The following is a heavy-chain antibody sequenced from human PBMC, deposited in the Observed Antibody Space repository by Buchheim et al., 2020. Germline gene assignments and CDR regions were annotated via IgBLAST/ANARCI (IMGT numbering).Heavy chain of an antibody. V-gene: IGHV3-30*03. J-gene: IGHJ4*02. CDR2: ISYDGSNK. CDR3: ARATSDYGGNSGGYFDY. CDR1: GFTFSSYG. D-gene: IGHD4-23*01. Sequence: QVQLVESGGGVVQPGRSLRLSCAASGFTFSSYGMHWVRQAPGKGLEWVAVISYDGSNKYYADSVKGRFTISRDNAKNSLYLQMNSLRAEDTAVYYCARATSDYGGNSGGYFDYWGQGTL.